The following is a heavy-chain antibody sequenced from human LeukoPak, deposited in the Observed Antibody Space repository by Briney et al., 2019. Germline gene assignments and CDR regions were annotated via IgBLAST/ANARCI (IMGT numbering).Heavy chain of an antibody. D-gene: IGHD3-22*01. CDR1: GYTLTELS. CDR3: ARDGHRRYYYDSSAYRFDY. Sequence: ASVKVSCKVSGYTLTELSMHWVRQAPGKGLEWMGGFDPEDGETIYAQKFQGRVTMTEDTSADTAYMELSSLRSDDTAVYYCARDGHRRYYYDSSAYRFDYWGQGTLVTVSS. CDR2: FDPEDGET. J-gene: IGHJ4*02. V-gene: IGHV1-24*01.